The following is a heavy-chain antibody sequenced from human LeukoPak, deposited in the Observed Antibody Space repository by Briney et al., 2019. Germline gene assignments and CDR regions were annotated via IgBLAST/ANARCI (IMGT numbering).Heavy chain of an antibody. CDR2: IIPILGIA. CDR1: GGTFSSYA. V-gene: IGHV1-69*04. J-gene: IGHJ6*02. D-gene: IGHD2-2*01. CDR3: ALFEYQLPVDYYYYYGMDA. Sequence: ASVKVSCKASGGTFSSYAISWVRQAPGQGLEWMGRIIPILGIANYAQKFQGRVPITADKSTSTAYMELSSLRSEDTAVYYCALFEYQLPVDYYYYYGMDAWGQGTTVTVSS.